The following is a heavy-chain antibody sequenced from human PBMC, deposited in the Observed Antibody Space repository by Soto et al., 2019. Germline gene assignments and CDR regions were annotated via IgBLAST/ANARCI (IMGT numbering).Heavy chain of an antibody. CDR3: ARVQRAARLMLRYYFAE. CDR1: GGSFSGYY. V-gene: IGHV4-34*01. Sequence: PSEPLSLTCAVYGGSFSGYYWSWIRQPPGKGLEWIGEINHSGSTNYNPSLKSRVTISVDTSKNQFSLRLSSVTAADTAVYYCARVQRAARLMLRYYFAECGQGTLSTVA. CDR2: INHSGST. D-gene: IGHD6-6*01. J-gene: IGHJ4*02.